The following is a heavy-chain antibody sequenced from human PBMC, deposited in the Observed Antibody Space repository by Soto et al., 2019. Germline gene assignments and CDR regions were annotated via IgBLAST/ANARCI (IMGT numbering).Heavy chain of an antibody. CDR3: AREVGATFRGRLDY. J-gene: IGHJ4*02. V-gene: IGHV3-23*01. D-gene: IGHD1-26*01. Sequence: GGSLRLSCTASGFTFTSYAMHWVRQPAGKGLEWVSTLSNREYYADSVKGRFTISRDNSKNTLYLQMNSLRAEDTAVYYCAREVGATFRGRLDYWGQGTPVTVSS. CDR2: LSNRE. CDR1: GFTFTSYA.